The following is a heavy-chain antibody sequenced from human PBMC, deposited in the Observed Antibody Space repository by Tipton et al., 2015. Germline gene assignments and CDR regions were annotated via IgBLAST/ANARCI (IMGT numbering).Heavy chain of an antibody. J-gene: IGHJ3*02. D-gene: IGHD3-22*01. V-gene: IGHV4-59*01. CDR3: AREGHDSGGYSIHGFDI. CDR2: IYYSGNT. Sequence: TLSLTCTVSGGPISHYYWSWIRQPPGKGLEWLGHIYYSGNTNYNPSLKSRVTISVDTSKNQFSLKLSSVTAADTAVYYCAREGHDSGGYSIHGFDIWGQGTMVTVSS. CDR1: GGPISHYY.